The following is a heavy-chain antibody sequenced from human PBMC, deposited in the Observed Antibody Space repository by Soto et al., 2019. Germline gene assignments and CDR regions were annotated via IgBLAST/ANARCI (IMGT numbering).Heavy chain of an antibody. J-gene: IGHJ6*02. V-gene: IGHV3-7*03. Sequence: GGSLRLSCAASGFTFSSYWMSWVRQAPGKGLEWVANIKQDGSEKYYVDSVKGRFTISRDNAKNSLYLQMNSLRAEDTAVYYCARDQFSVSYVSGSYYRYAYYSGMDGWGQGSTVTVSS. CDR1: GFTFSSYW. CDR2: IKQDGSEK. D-gene: IGHD3-10*01. CDR3: ARDQFSVSYVSGSYYRYAYYSGMDG.